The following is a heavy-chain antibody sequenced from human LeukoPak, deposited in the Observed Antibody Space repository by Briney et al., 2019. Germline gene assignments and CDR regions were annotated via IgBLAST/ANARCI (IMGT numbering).Heavy chain of an antibody. D-gene: IGHD3-9*01. CDR1: GYMFTGYH. J-gene: IGHJ5*01. Sequence: ASVKVSCKASGYMFTGYHMHWVRQAPGQGLEWMGWINPNNGGTDFAQKFQGRVTMTRDTSISTAYMEPSRLRSDDTAVYFCARGEGKRYFDWFFSWGQGTLVTVSS. V-gene: IGHV1-2*02. CDR3: ARGEGKRYFDWFFS. CDR2: INPNNGGT.